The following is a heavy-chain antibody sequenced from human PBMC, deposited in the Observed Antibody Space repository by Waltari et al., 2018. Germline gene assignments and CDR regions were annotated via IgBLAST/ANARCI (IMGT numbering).Heavy chain of an antibody. D-gene: IGHD3-10*01. CDR1: GGTFSSYA. CDR3: ARSGAYGSGCYYNFDAFDI. CDR2: IIPIFGTA. J-gene: IGHJ3*02. Sequence: QVQLVQSGAEVKKPGSSVKVSCKASGGTFSSYAISWVRQAPGQGLEWMGGIIPIFGTANYAQKFQGRVTITTDESTSTAYMELSSLRSEDTAVYYCARSGAYGSGCYYNFDAFDIWGQGTMVTVSS. V-gene: IGHV1-69*05.